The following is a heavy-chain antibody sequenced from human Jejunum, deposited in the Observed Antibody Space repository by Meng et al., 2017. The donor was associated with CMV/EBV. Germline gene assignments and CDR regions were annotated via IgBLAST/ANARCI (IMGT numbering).Heavy chain of an antibody. V-gene: IGHV3-7*01. J-gene: IGHJ5*02. D-gene: IGHD4-17*01. CDR3: VRDDYGDYDKWFGP. CDR1: GFTFSRYW. CDR2: IKQDGSEE. Sequence: GFTFSRYWISWVRQAPGKGLEWAANIKQDGSEENYVDSVKGRFTISRDNTKNSLFLQMNSLTTDDTAVYYCVRDDYGDYDKWFGPWGQGTLVTVSS.